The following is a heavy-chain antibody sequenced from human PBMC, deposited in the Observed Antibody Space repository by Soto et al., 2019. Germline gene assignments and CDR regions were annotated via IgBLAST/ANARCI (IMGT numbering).Heavy chain of an antibody. J-gene: IGHJ4*02. V-gene: IGHV4-34*01. D-gene: IGHD2-8*01. Sequence: QVQLQQWGAGLLKPSETLSLTCAVYGGSFSGYYWSWIRQPPGKGLEWIGEINHSGSTNYNPPLKTRVTIPVDTSKNQFSLKLSSVTAADTAVYYCARWYAHWGQGTLVTVSS. CDR1: GGSFSGYY. CDR3: ARWYAH. CDR2: INHSGST.